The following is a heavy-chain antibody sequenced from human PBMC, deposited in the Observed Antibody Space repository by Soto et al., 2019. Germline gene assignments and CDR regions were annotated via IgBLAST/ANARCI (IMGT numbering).Heavy chain of an antibody. CDR1: GFIFSTYA. Sequence: GGSLRLSCAASGFIFSTYAMNWVRQAPGKGLEWVSAISSSGDSTYYAESVRGRFSISRDNSINTLYLQMRSLRPEDTAVFYCAHPRGYGVFDAVEIWGQGTMVTVSS. CDR2: ISSSGDST. J-gene: IGHJ3*02. CDR3: AHPRGYGVFDAVEI. V-gene: IGHV3-23*01. D-gene: IGHD4-17*01.